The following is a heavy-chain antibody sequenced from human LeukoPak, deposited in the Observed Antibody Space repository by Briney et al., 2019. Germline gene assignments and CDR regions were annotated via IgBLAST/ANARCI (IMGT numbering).Heavy chain of an antibody. V-gene: IGHV3-30*18. D-gene: IGHD4-17*01. Sequence: GGSLRLSCAASGFTFSSYGMHWVRQAPGKGLEWVAVISYDGSNKYYADSVKGRLTISRDNSKNTLYLQMNSLRAEDTAVYYCAKMHDYGDYWTEAYYYGMDVWGQGTTVTVSS. CDR3: AKMHDYGDYWTEAYYYGMDV. CDR2: ISYDGSNK. CDR1: GFTFSSYG. J-gene: IGHJ6*02.